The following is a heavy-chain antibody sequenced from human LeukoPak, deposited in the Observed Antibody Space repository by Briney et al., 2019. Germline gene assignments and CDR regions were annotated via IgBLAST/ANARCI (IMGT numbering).Heavy chain of an antibody. CDR2: MDQDGSEE. J-gene: IGHJ6*02. V-gene: IGHV3-7*01. CDR3: ARDSTYSSSWTTSIDYYYDVDV. Sequence: GGSLRLSCAASGFTFSNYWMSWVRQAPGKGLEWVAIMDQDGSEEYYLDSVKGRFTISRDNAKNSLYLQMHTLRAEDTAVYYCARDSTYSSSWTTSIDYYYDVDVWGQGTTVTVSS. D-gene: IGHD6-13*01. CDR1: GFTFSNYW.